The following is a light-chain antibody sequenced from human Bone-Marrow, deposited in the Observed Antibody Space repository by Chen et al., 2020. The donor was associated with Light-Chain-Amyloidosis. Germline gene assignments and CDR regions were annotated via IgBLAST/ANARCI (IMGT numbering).Light chain of an antibody. CDR3: MQTLQTPT. Sequence: DIVMTQSPLSLPVTPGEPASISCRSSQSLLHINGYDYLNWYLQKPGQSPQLLIYLGSNRASGVPDRFSGSGSGTDFTLKVSRVEAEDVGVYYCMQTLQTPTLGQGTKVEIK. V-gene: IGKV2-28*01. J-gene: IGKJ1*01. CDR2: LGS. CDR1: QSLLHINGYDY.